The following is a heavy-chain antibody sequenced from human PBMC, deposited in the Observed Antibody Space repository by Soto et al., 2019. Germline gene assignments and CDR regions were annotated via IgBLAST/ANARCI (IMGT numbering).Heavy chain of an antibody. CDR3: ARWIAAAGTGGGYYYYGMDV. Sequence: EVQLVESGGGLVQPGGSLRLSCAASGFTVSSNYMSWVRQAPGKGLEWVSVIYSGGSTYYADSVKGRFTISRHNSKXTXYXXMNTLRAEDTAVYYCARWIAAAGTGGGYYYYGMDVWGQGTTVTVSS. CDR1: GFTVSSNY. CDR2: IYSGGST. V-gene: IGHV3-53*04. D-gene: IGHD6-13*01. J-gene: IGHJ6*02.